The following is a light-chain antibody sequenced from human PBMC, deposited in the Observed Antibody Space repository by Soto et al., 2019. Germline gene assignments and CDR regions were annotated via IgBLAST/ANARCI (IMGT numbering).Light chain of an antibody. CDR3: MQGLQTFYT. CDR2: LGF. Sequence: DIVMTQSPLSLPVTPGEPASISCRSSQSLLHSNGYTYLDWYLQRPGQSPQLLIYLGFNRASGVPDRFSGSGSGTDFTLKISRGEGEDVGVYYCMQGLQTFYTFGQGTKLEIK. CDR1: QSLLHSNGYTY. V-gene: IGKV2-28*01. J-gene: IGKJ2*01.